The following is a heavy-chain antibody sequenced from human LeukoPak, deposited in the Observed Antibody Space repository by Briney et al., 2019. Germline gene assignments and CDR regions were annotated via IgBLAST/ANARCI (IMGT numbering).Heavy chain of an antibody. D-gene: IGHD2-2*01. J-gene: IGHJ6*04. V-gene: IGHV3-53*01. Sequence: GGSLRLSCAASGFTVSSNYMSWVRQAPGKGLEWVSLIYSGGSTYYADSVKGRFTISRDNSKNTLYLQMNSLRAEDTAVYYCARDLVVPAATAALYYYYGMDVWGKGTTVTVSS. CDR3: ARDLVVPAATAALYYYYGMDV. CDR2: IYSGGST. CDR1: GFTVSSNY.